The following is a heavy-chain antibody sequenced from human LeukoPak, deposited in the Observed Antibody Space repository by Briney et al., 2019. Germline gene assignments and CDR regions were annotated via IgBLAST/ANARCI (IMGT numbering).Heavy chain of an antibody. CDR3: ARGGLEPVDY. V-gene: IGHV3-74*01. Sequence: PGGSLRLSCAVSGFTFSNYWMHWVRQAPGMGLVWVSRINTDGRTTSYADSVKGRFTISRDNAKNILYLEVYSLRTDDTAVYYCARGGLEPVDYWGQGTLVTVSS. J-gene: IGHJ4*02. CDR2: INTDGRTT. CDR1: GFTFSNYW. D-gene: IGHD5-24*01.